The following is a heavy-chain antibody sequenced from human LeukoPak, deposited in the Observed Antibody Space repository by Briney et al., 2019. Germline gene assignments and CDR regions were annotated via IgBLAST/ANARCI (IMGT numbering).Heavy chain of an antibody. V-gene: IGHV4-39*01. CDR1: GGSFSSSDYY. CDR3: ARPRTRLAWFDP. CDR2: IYYSGST. D-gene: IGHD6-19*01. Sequence: SETLSLTCTVSGGSFSSSDYYWGWIRQPPGKGLEWIGSIYYSGSTYYNPSLKSRVTISVDTSKNQFSLKLRSVTAADTAVYYCARPRTRLAWFDPWGQGTLVTVSS. J-gene: IGHJ5*02.